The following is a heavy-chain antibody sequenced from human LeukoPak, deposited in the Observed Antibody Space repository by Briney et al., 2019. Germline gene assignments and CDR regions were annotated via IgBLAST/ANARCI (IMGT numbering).Heavy chain of an antibody. CDR3: ARAGFGESVFDY. J-gene: IGHJ4*02. D-gene: IGHD3-10*01. V-gene: IGHV4-59*01. Sequence: KPSETLSLTCTVSGGSISSYYWSWIRQPPGKGLEWIGYIYYSGSTNYNPSLKSRVTISVGTSKNQFSLKLSSVTAADTAVYYCARAGFGESVFDYWGQGTLVTVSS. CDR2: IYYSGST. CDR1: GGSISSYY.